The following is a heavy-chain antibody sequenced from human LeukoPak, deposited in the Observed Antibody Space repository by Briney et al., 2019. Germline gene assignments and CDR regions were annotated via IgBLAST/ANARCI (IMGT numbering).Heavy chain of an antibody. J-gene: IGHJ4*02. Sequence: SETLSLTCAVYGGSFSGYYWSWIRQPPGKGLEWIGEINHSGSTYYNPSLKSRVTISVDTSKNQFSLKLSSVTAADTAVYYCARVAVTTCDYWGQGTLVTVSS. D-gene: IGHD4-17*01. CDR2: INHSGST. CDR3: ARVAVTTCDY. V-gene: IGHV4-34*01. CDR1: GGSFSGYY.